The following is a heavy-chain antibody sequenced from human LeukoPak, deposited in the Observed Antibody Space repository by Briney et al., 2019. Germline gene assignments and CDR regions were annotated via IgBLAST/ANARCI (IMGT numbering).Heavy chain of an antibody. CDR1: GFTFSSNG. D-gene: IGHD6-19*01. CDR2: VWYDGSKA. CDR3: ARDEQWELWE. V-gene: IGHV3-33*01. J-gene: IGHJ4*02. Sequence: GGSLRLSCAASGFTFSSNGMHWVRQAPGKGLEWMAIVWYDGSKAYYAESVKGRFTISRDNPKNTVDLQMNSLRVEDTARYYCARDEQWELWEWGQGTLVTVSS.